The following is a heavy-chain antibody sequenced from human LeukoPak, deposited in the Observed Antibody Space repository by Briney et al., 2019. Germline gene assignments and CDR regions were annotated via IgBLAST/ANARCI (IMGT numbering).Heavy chain of an antibody. J-gene: IGHJ4*02. CDR1: GGSISTRNHY. V-gene: IGHV4-39*01. D-gene: IGHD4/OR15-4a*01. Sequence: PSETLSLTCTVTGGSISTRNHYWGWLRQPPGKGLEWIGSIGYTGTTNSNPSLKSRVTLSVDTSKNQVSLTLSSVTAADTAVYFCARRMGFGATYPRTFDYWGQGTLVTVSS. CDR2: IGYTGTT. CDR3: ARRMGFGATYPRTFDY.